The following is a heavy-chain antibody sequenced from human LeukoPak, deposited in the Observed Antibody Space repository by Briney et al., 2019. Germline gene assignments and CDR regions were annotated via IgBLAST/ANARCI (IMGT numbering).Heavy chain of an antibody. CDR1: GGSFSGYY. Sequence: PSETLSLTCAVYGGSFSGYYWSWIRQPPGKGLEWIGEINHSGSTNYNPSLKSRVTISVDTSKNQFSLKLSSVTAADTAVYYCASDIAAAGNWYFDLWGRGTLVTVSS. CDR2: INHSGST. J-gene: IGHJ2*01. CDR3: ASDIAAAGNWYFDL. V-gene: IGHV4-34*01. D-gene: IGHD6-13*01.